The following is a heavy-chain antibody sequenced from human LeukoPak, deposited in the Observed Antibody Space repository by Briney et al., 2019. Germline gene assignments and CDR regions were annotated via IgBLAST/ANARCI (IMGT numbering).Heavy chain of an antibody. Sequence: SETLSLTCAVSGGSISSSNWWSGVRQPRGWGLAWIWIIYHSGSTNYNPSLKSRVTISVDKSKNQFSLKLSSVTAADTAVYYCARDLYGGAPGFDYWGQGTLVTVSS. V-gene: IGHV4-4*02. CDR1: GGSISSSNW. J-gene: IGHJ4*02. CDR3: ARDLYGGAPGFDY. D-gene: IGHD3-16*01. CDR2: IYHSGST.